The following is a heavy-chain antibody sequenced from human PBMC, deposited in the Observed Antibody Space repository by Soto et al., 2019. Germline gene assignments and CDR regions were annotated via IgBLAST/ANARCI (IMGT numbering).Heavy chain of an antibody. CDR2: IYYSGST. V-gene: IGHV4-39*01. CDR3: ARQGYCTNGVCYGDYTIDY. D-gene: IGHD2-8*01. J-gene: IGHJ4*02. CDR1: GGSISSSSYY. Sequence: LSLTCTVSGGSISSSSYYWGWIRQPPGKGLEWIGSIYYSGSTYYNPSLKSRVTISVDTSKNQFSLKLSSVTAADTAVYYCARQGYCTNGVCYGDYTIDYWGQGTLVTVSS.